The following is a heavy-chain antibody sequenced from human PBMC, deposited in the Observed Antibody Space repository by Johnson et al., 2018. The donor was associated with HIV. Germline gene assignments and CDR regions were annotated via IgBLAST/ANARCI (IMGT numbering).Heavy chain of an antibody. CDR1: GFTFDDYA. CDR3: AKAQTGTTGAFDI. V-gene: IGHV3-9*01. D-gene: IGHD1-7*01. Sequence: VQLVESGGGLVQPGRSLRLSCAASGFTFDDYAMHWVRQAPGKGLEWVSGLSWNSGSIGYADSVKGRFTISRDNAKNSLYLQMNSLRAEDTALYYCAKAQTGTTGAFDIWGQGTMVTVSS. J-gene: IGHJ3*02. CDR2: LSWNSGSI.